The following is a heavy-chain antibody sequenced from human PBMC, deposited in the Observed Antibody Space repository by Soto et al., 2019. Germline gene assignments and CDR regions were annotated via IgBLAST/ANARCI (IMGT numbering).Heavy chain of an antibody. CDR3: ARDWDYYGSGSYWWFDP. CDR1: GFTFSSYS. J-gene: IGHJ5*02. CDR2: ISSSSSYI. D-gene: IGHD3-10*01. Sequence: EVQLVESGGGLVKPGGSLRLSCAASGFTFSSYSMNWVRQAPGKGLEWVSSISSSSSYIYYADSVKGRFTISRDNAKNSLYLQMNSLRAEDTAVYYCARDWDYYGSGSYWWFDPWGQGTLVTVSS. V-gene: IGHV3-21*01.